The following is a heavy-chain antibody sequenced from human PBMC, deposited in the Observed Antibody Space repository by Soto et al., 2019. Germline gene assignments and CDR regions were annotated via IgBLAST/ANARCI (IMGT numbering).Heavy chain of an antibody. J-gene: IGHJ4*02. V-gene: IGHV4-34*01. CDR1: GGSFSPFY. Sequence: QVQLQQWGAGLLKPSETLSLTCAVYGGSFSPFYWSWIRQPPGKGLEWIGEINQSGSTNYNPSLTSRVTISVDTSKNHFSLKLSSVTAAHTAMYYCARGRDYWGQGTLVTVSS. CDR2: INQSGST. CDR3: ARGRDY.